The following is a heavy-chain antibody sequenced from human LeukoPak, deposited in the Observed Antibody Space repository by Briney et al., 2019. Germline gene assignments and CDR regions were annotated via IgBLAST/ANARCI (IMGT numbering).Heavy chain of an antibody. J-gene: IGHJ4*02. CDR3: AGSLYTSSSPYFNY. CDR1: GFTFSSYG. CDR2: IWYDGTNK. Sequence: GGSLRLSCAASGFTFSSYGMHWVRQAPGKGLEWVAVIWYDGTNKNYADSVKGRFTISRDNSKNTLYLQMYSLRPEDTAVYCCAGSLYTSSSPYFNYWGQGTLVTVSS. D-gene: IGHD6-6*01. V-gene: IGHV3-33*01.